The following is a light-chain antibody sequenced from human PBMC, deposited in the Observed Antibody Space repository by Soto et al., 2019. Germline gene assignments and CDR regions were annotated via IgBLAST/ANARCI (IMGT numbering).Light chain of an antibody. CDR1: QSISSW. CDR2: DAS. CDR3: QQYNSYSQWT. V-gene: IGKV1-5*01. J-gene: IGKJ1*01. Sequence: DIQMTQSPSTLSASVGGRVTITCRASQSISSWLVWYQQKPGKAPKLLIYDASSLESGVPSRFSGSGSGTEFTLTISSLQPDDFATYYCQQYNSYSQWTFGQGTKVEIK.